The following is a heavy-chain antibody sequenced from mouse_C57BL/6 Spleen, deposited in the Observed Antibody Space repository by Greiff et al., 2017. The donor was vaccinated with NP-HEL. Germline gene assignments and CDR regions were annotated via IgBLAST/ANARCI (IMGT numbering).Heavy chain of an antibody. CDR2: IWRGGST. Sequence: VKLVESGPGLVQPSQSLSITCTVSGFSLTSYGVHWVRQSPGKGLEWLGVIWRGGSTDYNAAFMSRLSITKDNSKSQVFFKMNSLQADDTAIYYCAKEDLLLRPYYAMDYWGQGTSVTVSS. CDR1: GFSLTSYG. J-gene: IGHJ4*01. V-gene: IGHV2-5*01. CDR3: AKEDLLLRPYYAMDY. D-gene: IGHD1-1*01.